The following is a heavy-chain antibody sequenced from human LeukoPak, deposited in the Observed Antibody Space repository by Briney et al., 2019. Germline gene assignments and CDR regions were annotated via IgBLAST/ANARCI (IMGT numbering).Heavy chain of an antibody. J-gene: IGHJ4*02. CDR2: IYTSGST. V-gene: IGHV4-61*02. CDR3: ARDSRLLWFGELSYFDH. D-gene: IGHD3-10*01. Sequence: PSETLSLTCTVSGGSISSGSYYWSWIRQPAGKGLEWIGRIYTSGSTNYNPSLKSRVTMSVDTSKNQFSLKLSSVTAADTAVYYCARDSRLLWFGELSYFDHWGQGTLVTVSS. CDR1: GGSISSGSYY.